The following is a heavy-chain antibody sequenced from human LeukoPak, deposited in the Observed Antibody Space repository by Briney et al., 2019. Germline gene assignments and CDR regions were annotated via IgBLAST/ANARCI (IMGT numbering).Heavy chain of an antibody. CDR2: INPNNGGT. D-gene: IGHD3-22*01. CDR3: AGEDNSSGYRLFDI. CDR1: GYTFTGYY. V-gene: IGHV1-2*06. Sequence: ASVTVSCTASGYTFTGYYIHWVRQAPGQGLEWMGRINPNNGGTNYAQKFQGRVTMTRDMSMSTAYMELSRLRSVDTAVYYCAGEDNSSGYRLFDIWGQGTMVTVPS. J-gene: IGHJ3*02.